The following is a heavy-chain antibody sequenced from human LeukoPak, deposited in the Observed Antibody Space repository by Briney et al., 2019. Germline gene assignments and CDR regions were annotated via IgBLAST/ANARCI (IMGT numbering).Heavy chain of an antibody. CDR3: GRDLGGRSGY. CDR1: GFTFSSYA. D-gene: IGHD1-26*01. CDR2: ISGSGNSR. J-gene: IGHJ4*02. Sequence: SGGSLRLSCAASGFTFSSYAMSWVRQAPGKGLEWVSVISGSGNSRNYADSVKGRFTISRDNSKNTLYLQMNSLRDEDTAVYYCGRDLGGRSGYWGQGTLVTVSS. V-gene: IGHV3-23*01.